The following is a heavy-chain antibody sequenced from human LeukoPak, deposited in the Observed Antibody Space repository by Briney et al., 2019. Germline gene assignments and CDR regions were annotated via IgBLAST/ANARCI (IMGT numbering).Heavy chain of an antibody. CDR1: GGSISSYY. D-gene: IGHD6-13*01. CDR2: IYYSGST. CDR3: ARQPADYYYYGMDV. V-gene: IGHV4-59*08. J-gene: IGHJ6*02. Sequence: PETLSLTCTVSGGSISSYYWSWIRQPPGKGLEWIGYIYYSGSTNYNPSLKSRVTISVDTSKNQFSLKLSSVTAADTAVYYCARQPADYYYYGMDVWGQGTTVTVSS.